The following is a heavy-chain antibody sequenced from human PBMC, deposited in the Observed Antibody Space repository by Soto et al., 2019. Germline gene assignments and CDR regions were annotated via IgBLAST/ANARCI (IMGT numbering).Heavy chain of an antibody. CDR3: ARDRASGSFDY. CDR1: GYNFNSHS. CDR2: INPNTGHP. Sequence: QVQLVQSGSESMQPGASVKVYCKGSGYNFNSHSINWLRQAPGQGLEWMGWINPNTGHPTYEQGFTGRFVFSVDTSVSTVYLQIFGLKADDSAVYYCARDRASGSFDYWGPGALVTVSS. V-gene: IGHV7-4-1*01. J-gene: IGHJ4*02. D-gene: IGHD1-26*01.